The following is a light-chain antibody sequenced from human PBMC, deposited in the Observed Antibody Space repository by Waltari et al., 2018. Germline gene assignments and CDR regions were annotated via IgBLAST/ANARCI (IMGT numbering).Light chain of an antibody. CDR3: STWDYRLSAWV. Sequence: QSALTQEASVSGTVGQKVTLSCTGNSNNVGSYAVGRYQQISHGAAKSVRCGHSLPSWLPDRFSASQSGNTASLTISGLRPADEAEYYCSTWDYRLSAWVFGGGTKLTVL. V-gene: IGLV1-44*01. CDR1: SNNVGSYA. J-gene: IGLJ3*02. CDR2: GHS.